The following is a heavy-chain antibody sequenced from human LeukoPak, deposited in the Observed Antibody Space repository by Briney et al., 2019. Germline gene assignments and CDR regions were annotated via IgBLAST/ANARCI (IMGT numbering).Heavy chain of an antibody. CDR1: GFTVSSNY. J-gene: IGHJ4*02. CDR3: TTAEIVVVILFDY. Sequence: GGSLRLSCAASGFTVSSNYMSWVRQAPGKGLEWVGRIKSKTDGGTTDYAAPVKGRFTISRDDSKNTLYLQMNSLKTEDTAVYYCTTAEIVVVILFDYWGQGTLVTVSS. D-gene: IGHD3-22*01. CDR2: IKSKTDGGTT. V-gene: IGHV3-15*01.